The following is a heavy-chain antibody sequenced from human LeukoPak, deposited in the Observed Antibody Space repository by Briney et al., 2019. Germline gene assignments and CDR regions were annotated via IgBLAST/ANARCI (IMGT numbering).Heavy chain of an antibody. CDR3: ARDLLGVGIDV. J-gene: IGHJ6*02. CDR2: INSDGTSS. V-gene: IGHV3-74*01. D-gene: IGHD2-15*01. CDR1: GFTFSSYW. Sequence: GGSLKLSCAASGFTFSSYWMHWVRQAPGQGLVWVSHINSDGTSSTYADSGRGRFTISRDNAKNTLYLQMDSLRAEDTAVYYCARDLLGVGIDVWGQGTTVTVSS.